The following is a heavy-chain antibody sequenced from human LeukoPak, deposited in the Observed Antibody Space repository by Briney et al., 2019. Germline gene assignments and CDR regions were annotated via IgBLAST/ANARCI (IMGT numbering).Heavy chain of an antibody. V-gene: IGHV1-3*01. CDR1: GYTFTSYA. J-gene: IGHJ4*02. Sequence: ASVKVSCKASGYTFTSYAMRWVRQAPGQRLEWMRWINAGNGNTKYSQKFQGRVTITRDTSASTAYMELSSLRSEDTAVYYCARLTVTTRSFDYWGQGTLVTVSS. CDR3: ARLTVTTRSFDY. CDR2: INAGNGNT. D-gene: IGHD4-17*01.